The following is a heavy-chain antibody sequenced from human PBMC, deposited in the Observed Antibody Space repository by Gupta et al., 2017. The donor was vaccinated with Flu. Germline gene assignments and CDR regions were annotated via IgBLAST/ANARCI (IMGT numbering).Heavy chain of an antibody. D-gene: IGHD6-6*01. J-gene: IGHJ4*02. Sequence: QLQLQESGPGLVKPSETLSLTCTVSGGPISSSSYYWGWIRQPPGKGLEWIGSIYYSGSTYYNPSLKSRVTISVDTSKNQFSLKLSSVTAADTAVYYCATYSSSSGPVNDYWGQGTLVTVSS. CDR3: ATYSSSSGPVNDY. CDR1: GGPISSSSYY. CDR2: IYYSGST. V-gene: IGHV4-39*01.